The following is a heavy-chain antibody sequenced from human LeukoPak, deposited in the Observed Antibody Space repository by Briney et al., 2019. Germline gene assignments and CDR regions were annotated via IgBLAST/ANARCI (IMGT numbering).Heavy chain of an antibody. CDR1: GYTFTGYY. CDR2: INPNNGGT. J-gene: IGHJ4*02. Sequence: ASVKVSCKASGYTFTGYYMHWVRQAPGQGLEWMGWINPNNGGTNYAQKFQGRVTMTRDTSISTAYMELSRLRSDDTAVYYCAIDYYDSSGKDYWGQGTLVTVSS. V-gene: IGHV1-2*02. D-gene: IGHD3-22*01. CDR3: AIDYYDSSGKDY.